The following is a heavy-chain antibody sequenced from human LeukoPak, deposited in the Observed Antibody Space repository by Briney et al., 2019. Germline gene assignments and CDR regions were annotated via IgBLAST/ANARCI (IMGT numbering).Heavy chain of an antibody. CDR3: ARWGILTGYYYY. J-gene: IGHJ4*02. V-gene: IGHV4-34*01. CDR1: GGSFSGYY. D-gene: IGHD3-9*01. Sequence: SETLSLTCAVYGGSFSGYYWSWIRQPPGKGLEWIGEINHSGSTNYNPSLKSRVTISVDTSKNQFSLKLSSVTAADTAVYYCARWGILTGYYYYWGQGTLVTVSS. CDR2: INHSGST.